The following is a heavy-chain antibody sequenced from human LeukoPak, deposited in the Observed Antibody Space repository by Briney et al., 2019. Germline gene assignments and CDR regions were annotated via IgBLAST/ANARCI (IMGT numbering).Heavy chain of an antibody. CDR2: INHSGST. J-gene: IGHJ4*02. V-gene: IGHV4-34*01. Sequence: SETLSLTCAVYGGSFSGYYWSWIRQPPGKGLEWIGEINHSGSTNYNPSLKSRVTISVDTSKNQFSLKLSSVTAADTAVYYCARATPIAAAGSHYLDYWGQGTLVTVSS. CDR3: ARATPIAAAGSHYLDY. D-gene: IGHD6-13*01. CDR1: GGSFSGYY.